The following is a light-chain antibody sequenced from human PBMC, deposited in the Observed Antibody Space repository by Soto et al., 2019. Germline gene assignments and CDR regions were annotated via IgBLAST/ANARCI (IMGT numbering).Light chain of an antibody. CDR2: GNS. J-gene: IGLJ1*01. V-gene: IGLV1-40*02. CDR1: SSNIGAGYD. Sequence: VTQSPTVSGAPARGVTISCTGSSSNIGAGYDVHWYQQLPGTAPKLLIYGNSNRPSGVPDRFSGSKSGTSASLAITGLQAEDEADYYCQSYDSSLRVFYVLGTGIRVTV. CDR3: QSYDSSLRVFYV.